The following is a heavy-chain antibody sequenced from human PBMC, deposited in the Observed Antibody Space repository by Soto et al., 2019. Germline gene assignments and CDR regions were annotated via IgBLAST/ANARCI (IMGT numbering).Heavy chain of an antibody. Sequence: ASVKVSCKASGYTFTSYAMHWVRQAPGQRLEWMGWINAGNGNTKYSQKFQGRVTITRDTSASTAYMELRSLRSDDTAVYYCARGFADSSGYYYVSRVPMNWFDPWGQGTLVTVSS. CDR3: ARGFADSSGYYYVSRVPMNWFDP. V-gene: IGHV1-3*01. J-gene: IGHJ5*02. D-gene: IGHD3-22*01. CDR1: GYTFTSYA. CDR2: INAGNGNT.